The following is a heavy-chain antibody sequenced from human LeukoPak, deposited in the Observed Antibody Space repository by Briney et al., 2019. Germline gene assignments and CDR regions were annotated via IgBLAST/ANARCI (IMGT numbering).Heavy chain of an antibody. V-gene: IGHV4-59*12. CDR1: GGSISSYY. J-gene: IGHJ4*02. CDR3: ARDKGLGIDFFDY. CDR2: IYYSGST. Sequence: SETLSLTCTVSGGSISSYYWSWIRQPPGKGLEWIGYIYYSGSTNYNPSLKSRVTISVDTSKNQFSLKLSSVTAADTAVYYCARDKGLGIDFFDYWGQGTLVTVSS. D-gene: IGHD7-27*01.